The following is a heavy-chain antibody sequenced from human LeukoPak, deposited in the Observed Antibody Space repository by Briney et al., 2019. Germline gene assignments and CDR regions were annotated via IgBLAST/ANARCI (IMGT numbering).Heavy chain of an antibody. CDR3: ARQQDYYMDV. V-gene: IGHV4-59*01. Sequence: SETLSLTCTVSGGSISSDYWSWIRQPPGKGLELIGYIHYSGSTSYNPSLNSRVTISVDTSKNQFSLKLSSVTAADTAVYYCARQQDYYMDVWGKGTMVTVSS. J-gene: IGHJ6*03. CDR2: IHYSGST. CDR1: GGSISSDY. D-gene: IGHD6-13*01.